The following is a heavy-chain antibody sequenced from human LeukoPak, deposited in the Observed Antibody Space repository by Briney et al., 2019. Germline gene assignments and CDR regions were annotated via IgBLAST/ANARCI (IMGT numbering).Heavy chain of an antibody. V-gene: IGHV3-48*02. CDR2: ISSSSSTI. CDR3: ARVDGAVAGTYGMDV. Sequence: GGSLRLSCAASGFTFSSYSMNWVRQAPGKGLEWVSYISSSSSTIYYADSVKGRFTISRDNAKNSLYLQMNSLRDEDTAVYYCARVDGAVAGTYGMDVWGQGTTVTVSS. D-gene: IGHD6-19*01. J-gene: IGHJ6*02. CDR1: GFTFSSYS.